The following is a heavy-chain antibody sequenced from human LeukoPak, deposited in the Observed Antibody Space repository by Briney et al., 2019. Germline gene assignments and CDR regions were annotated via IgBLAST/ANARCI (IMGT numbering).Heavy chain of an antibody. CDR2: ISGSGGST. J-gene: IGHJ2*01. D-gene: IGHD3-22*01. V-gene: IGHV3-23*01. Sequence: SGGSLRLSCAASGFTFSSFSMSWVRQAPGKGLEWVSAISGSGGSTYYADSVKGRFTISRGNSKNTLYLQMNSLRAEDTAVYYCAKPITMIVVAGHFDLWGRGTLVTVSS. CDR3: AKPITMIVVAGHFDL. CDR1: GFTFSSFS.